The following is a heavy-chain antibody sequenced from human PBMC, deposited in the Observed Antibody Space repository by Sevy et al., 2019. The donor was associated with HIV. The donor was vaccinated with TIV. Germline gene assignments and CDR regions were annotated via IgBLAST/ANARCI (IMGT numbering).Heavy chain of an antibody. CDR3: ARDRARGEAYYYYYGMDV. CDR1: GFTFSSYA. J-gene: IGHJ6*02. Sequence: GGSLRLSCAASGFTFSSYAMHWVRQAPGKGLEWVTVISYDGSNKYYADSVKGRFTISRDNSKNMLYLQMNSLRAEDTAVYYCARDRARGEAYYYYYGMDVWGQGTTVTVSS. V-gene: IGHV3-30-3*01. CDR2: ISYDGSNK. D-gene: IGHD3-16*01.